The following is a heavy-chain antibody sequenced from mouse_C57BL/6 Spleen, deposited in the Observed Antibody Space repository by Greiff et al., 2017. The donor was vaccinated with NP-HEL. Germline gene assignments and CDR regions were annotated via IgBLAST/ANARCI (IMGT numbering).Heavy chain of an antibody. J-gene: IGHJ1*03. CDR2: IDHEDGET. D-gene: IGHD2-3*01. Sequence: VHVKQSGAELVKPGASVKLSCTASGFNIKDYYMHWVKQRTEQGLEWIGRIDHEDGETKYAPKFQGKATITADTSSNTAYLQLSSLTSEDTAVYYCARSSDGYPWYFDVWGTGTTVTVSS. V-gene: IGHV14-2*01. CDR3: ARSSDGYPWYFDV. CDR1: GFNIKDYY.